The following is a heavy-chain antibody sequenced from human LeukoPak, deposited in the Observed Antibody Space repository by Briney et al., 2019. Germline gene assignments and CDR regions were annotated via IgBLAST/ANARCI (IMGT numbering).Heavy chain of an antibody. J-gene: IGHJ4*02. CDR2: VYYGGVN. V-gene: IGHV4-39*01. CDR1: GGSISTTTYH. D-gene: IGHD6-19*01. Sequence: PSETLSLTCTVSGGSISTTTYHWAWIRQPPGKGLEWIGNVYYGGVNYYNPSLKSRVTISADTPRNQFSLTLSSVTAADTAVYYCARHGSSGWDYFDYWGQGTLVTVSS. CDR3: ARHGSSGWDYFDY.